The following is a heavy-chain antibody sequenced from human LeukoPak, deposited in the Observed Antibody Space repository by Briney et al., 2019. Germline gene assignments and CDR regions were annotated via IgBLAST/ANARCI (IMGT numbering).Heavy chain of an antibody. CDR3: AKDLVTYDSSGYLYFDY. J-gene: IGHJ4*02. Sequence: GGSLRPSCAASGFTFSSYGMHWVRQAPGKGLEWVAFIRYDGSNKYYADSVKGRFTISRDNSKNTLYLQMNSLRAEDTAVYYCAKDLVTYDSSGYLYFDYWGQGTLVTVSS. CDR1: GFTFSSYG. V-gene: IGHV3-30*02. D-gene: IGHD3-22*01. CDR2: IRYDGSNK.